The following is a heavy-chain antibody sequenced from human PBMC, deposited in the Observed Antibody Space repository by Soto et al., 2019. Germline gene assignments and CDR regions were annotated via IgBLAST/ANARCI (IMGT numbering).Heavy chain of an antibody. D-gene: IGHD3-22*01. CDR2: ISGSGGST. V-gene: IGHV3-23*01. CDR3: AKDSMIVVVIPLPSDAFDI. Sequence: PGGSLRLSCAASGFTFSSYAMSRVRQAPGKGLEWVSAISGSGGSTYYADSVKGRFTISRDNSKNTLYLQMNSLRAEDTAVYYCAKDSMIVVVIPLPSDAFDIWGQGTMVTVSS. CDR1: GFTFSSYA. J-gene: IGHJ3*02.